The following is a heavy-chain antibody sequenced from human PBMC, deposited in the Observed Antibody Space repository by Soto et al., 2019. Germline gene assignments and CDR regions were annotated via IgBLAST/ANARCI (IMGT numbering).Heavy chain of an antibody. CDR2: IYDAATT. CDR1: GASVSRIGFH. D-gene: IGHD3-10*01. V-gene: IGHV4-39*01. J-gene: IGHJ4*02. Sequence: SETLSLTCAVSGASVSRIGFHWGWIRQPPGQGLEWIGSIYDAATTFYNPSLKSRVTISADTSKNHFSLRLSSVTAADTAVYYCARRGSGHTFDYWGQGTLVTVSS. CDR3: ARRGSGHTFDY.